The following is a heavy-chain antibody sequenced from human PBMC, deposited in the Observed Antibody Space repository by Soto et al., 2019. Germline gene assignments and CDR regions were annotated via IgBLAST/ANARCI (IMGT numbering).Heavy chain of an antibody. CDR3: ARQGKPLNGDMDV. CDR2: IHYSGNT. V-gene: IGHV4-59*08. D-gene: IGHD2-8*01. CDR1: GGSISGYY. J-gene: IGHJ6*02. Sequence: QVQLQESGPGLVKPSETLSLTCTVSGGSISGYYWSWIRQPPGKGLEWIGYIHYSGNTNYNPSLKSRVTISADTSEKQFSLKLTSVTAADTAVYYCARQGKPLNGDMDVWGQGTTVTVSS.